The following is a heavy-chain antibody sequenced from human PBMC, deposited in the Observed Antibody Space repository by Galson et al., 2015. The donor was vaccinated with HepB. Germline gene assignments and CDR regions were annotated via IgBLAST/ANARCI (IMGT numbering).Heavy chain of an antibody. CDR1: GFTFGTYR. CDR2: ITSRTGDR. D-gene: IGHD2-15*01. Sequence: SLRLSCAASGFTFGTYRMNWVRQAPGKGLEWVSSITSRTGDRYYADSVKGRFTISRDNAKNSLYLQMNSLRAEDTALYYCARAPSSCSGGTCYLDWWGQGTLFTVSS. V-gene: IGHV3-21*06. CDR3: ARAPSSCSGGTCYLDW. J-gene: IGHJ4*02.